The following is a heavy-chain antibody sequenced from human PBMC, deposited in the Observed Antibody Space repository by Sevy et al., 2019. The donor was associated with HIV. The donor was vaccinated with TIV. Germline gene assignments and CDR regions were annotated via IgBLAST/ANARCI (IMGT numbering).Heavy chain of an antibody. CDR1: GFIFSNFG. CDR3: ARDYDGGAEAGTLYFQH. V-gene: IGHV3-33*01. Sequence: GGSLRLSCAASGFIFSNFGMHWVRQAPGKGLEWVAFIWYDGSNKYYADSVKGRFTISRDNSKNTLYLQMNSLRAEDKAVYYCARDYDGGAEAGTLYFQHWGQGTLVTVSS. CDR2: IWYDGSNK. J-gene: IGHJ1*01. D-gene: IGHD6-13*01.